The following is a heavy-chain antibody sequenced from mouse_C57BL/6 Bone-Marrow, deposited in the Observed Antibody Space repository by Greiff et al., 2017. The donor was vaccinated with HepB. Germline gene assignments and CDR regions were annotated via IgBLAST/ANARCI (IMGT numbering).Heavy chain of an antibody. CDR3: ARWGSSTYWYFDV. Sequence: VQLQQSGAELVKPGASVKISCKASGYAFSSYWMNWVKQRPGKGLESIGQIYPGDGDTNYNGKFKGKATLTADKSSSTAYMQLSSLTSEDSAVYFCARWGSSTYWYFDVWGTGTTVTVSS. V-gene: IGHV1-80*01. D-gene: IGHD1-1*01. CDR1: GYAFSSYW. J-gene: IGHJ1*03. CDR2: IYPGDGDT.